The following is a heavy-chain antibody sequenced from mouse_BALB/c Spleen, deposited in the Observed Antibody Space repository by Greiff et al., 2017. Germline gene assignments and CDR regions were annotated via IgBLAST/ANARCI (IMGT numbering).Heavy chain of an antibody. CDR3: ARLAITGGAMDY. Sequence: EVKLMESGPSLVKPSQTLSLTCSVTGDSITSGYWNWIRKFPGNKLEYMGYISYSGSTYYNPSLKSRISITRDTSKNQYYLQLNSVTTEDTATYYCARLAITGGAMDYWGQGTSVTVSS. D-gene: IGHD1-2*01. V-gene: IGHV3-8*02. J-gene: IGHJ4*01. CDR2: ISYSGST. CDR1: GDSITSGY.